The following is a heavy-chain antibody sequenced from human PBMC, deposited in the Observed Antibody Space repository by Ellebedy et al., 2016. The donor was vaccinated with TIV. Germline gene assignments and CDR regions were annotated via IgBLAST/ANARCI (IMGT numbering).Heavy chain of an antibody. CDR3: ARDLGYCSSTSCFPWGWFDP. J-gene: IGHJ5*02. CDR2: IYYSGST. Sequence: SETLSLTCTVSGGSISSYYWSWIRQPPGKGLEWIGYIYYSGSTNYNPSLKSRVTISVDTSKNQFSLKLSSVTAADTAVYYCARDLGYCSSTSCFPWGWFDPWGQGTLVTVSS. V-gene: IGHV4-59*01. D-gene: IGHD2-2*01. CDR1: GGSISSYY.